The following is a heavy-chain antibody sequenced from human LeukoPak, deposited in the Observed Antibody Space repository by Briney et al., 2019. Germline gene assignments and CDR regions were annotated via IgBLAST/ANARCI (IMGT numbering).Heavy chain of an antibody. D-gene: IGHD3-22*01. Sequence: GGSLRLSCAVSGITLSNYGMSWVRQAPGKRLEWVAGISGSGGSTNYADSVKGRFSISRDNPKNTLYLQMNSLRAEDTAVYFCAKRGVVIRVILVGFHKEAYYFDSWGQGALVTVSS. CDR1: GITLSNYG. CDR2: ISGSGGST. J-gene: IGHJ4*02. V-gene: IGHV3-23*01. CDR3: AKRGVVIRVILVGFHKEAYYFDS.